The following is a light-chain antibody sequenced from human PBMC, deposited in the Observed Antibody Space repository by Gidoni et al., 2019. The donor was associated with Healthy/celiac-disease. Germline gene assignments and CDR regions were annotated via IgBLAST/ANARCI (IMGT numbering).Light chain of an antibody. Sequence: DIQITQSPSSLSASVVDRVTITCRASQSISSYLNWYQQKRGKAPKLLIYAASSLQSGVPSRFSGSGSGTDFTLTISSLQTEEFATYYCQQSYSTPLTFGGGTKVEIK. CDR1: QSISSY. CDR3: QQSYSTPLT. CDR2: AAS. J-gene: IGKJ4*01. V-gene: IGKV1-39*01.